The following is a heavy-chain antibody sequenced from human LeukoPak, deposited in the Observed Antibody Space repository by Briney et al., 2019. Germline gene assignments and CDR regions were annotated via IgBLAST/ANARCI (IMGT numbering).Heavy chain of an antibody. CDR1: GGTFSSYA. D-gene: IGHD4-17*01. J-gene: IGHJ4*02. CDR2: IIPIFGTA. CDR3: AREPPSTLARDYGDLGGNFDY. Sequence: SVKVSCKASGGTFSSYAISWVRQAPGQGLEWMGGIIPIFGTANYAQKFQGRVTITADESTSTAYMELCSLRSEDTAVYYCAREPPSTLARDYGDLGGNFDYWGQGTLVTVSS. V-gene: IGHV1-69*01.